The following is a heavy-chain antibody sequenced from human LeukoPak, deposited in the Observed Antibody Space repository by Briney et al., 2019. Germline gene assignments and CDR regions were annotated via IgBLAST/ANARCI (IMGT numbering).Heavy chain of an antibody. D-gene: IGHD2-15*01. J-gene: IGHJ4*02. CDR1: GGSFSGYY. Sequence: SETLSLTCAVYGGSFSGYYWSWIGQPPGKGLEWIGQINHSGSTNYNPSLKSRVTISVDTSTNRFSLKLTSVTAADTALYYCARVVASTSIDSWGQGTLVTVSS. CDR2: INHSGST. CDR3: ARVVASTSIDS. V-gene: IGHV4-34*01.